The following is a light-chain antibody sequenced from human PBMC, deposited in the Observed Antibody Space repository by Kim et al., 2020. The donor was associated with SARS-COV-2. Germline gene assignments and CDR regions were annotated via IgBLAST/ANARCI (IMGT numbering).Light chain of an antibody. CDR3: QAWDSNTYV. V-gene: IGLV3-1*01. J-gene: IGLJ1*01. Sequence: SYELTQPPSVSVSPGQTARITCSGDKLGDKYASWYQQKPGQSPVMVIYQDSKRPSGIPERFSGSNSGNTATLTISGTQAMDEADYYCQAWDSNTYVFGTGTKVTVL. CDR2: QDS. CDR1: KLGDKY.